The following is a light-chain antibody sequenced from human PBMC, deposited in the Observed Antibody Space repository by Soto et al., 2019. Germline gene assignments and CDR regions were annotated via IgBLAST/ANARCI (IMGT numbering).Light chain of an antibody. CDR3: QQYNSYSRT. CDR1: QTISSW. CDR2: DAS. V-gene: IGKV1-5*01. J-gene: IGKJ1*01. Sequence: QMTQSPSTLSGSVGDRVTITCRASQTISSWLAWYQQKPGKAPNLLIYDASSLESGVPSRFSGSGSGTEFTLTISSLQPDDFATYYCQQYNSYSRTFGQGTKVDIK.